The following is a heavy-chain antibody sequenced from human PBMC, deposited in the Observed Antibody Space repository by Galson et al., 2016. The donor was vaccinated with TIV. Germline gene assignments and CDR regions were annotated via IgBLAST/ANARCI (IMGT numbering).Heavy chain of an antibody. CDR3: ARDRYYDARGYYYYYYGMDV. J-gene: IGHJ6*02. CDR1: GFVVVDNY. D-gene: IGHD3-22*01. V-gene: IGHV3-53*01. Sequence: SLRLSCAASGFVVVDNYMTWIRQAPGKGLEWVSVIYGDGRTYYTDSVRGRFTISRDSSKNTLYLQMNSLRAEDTAVYYCARDRYYDARGYYYYYYGMDVWGQGTTVTVSS. CDR2: IYGDGRT.